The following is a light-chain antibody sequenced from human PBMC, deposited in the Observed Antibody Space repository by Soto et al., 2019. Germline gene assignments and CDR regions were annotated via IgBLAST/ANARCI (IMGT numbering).Light chain of an antibody. CDR1: SSNIGAGYD. Sequence: QSVLTQPPSVSGAPGQRVTISCTGSSSNIGAGYDVHWYQQLPGTAPKLLIYGNNNRPSGVPDRFSGSKSGTSASLAITGLQAEDEADYYSQSYDSSLSGLYVFGTGTKLTVL. J-gene: IGLJ1*01. CDR3: QSYDSSLSGLYV. V-gene: IGLV1-40*01. CDR2: GNN.